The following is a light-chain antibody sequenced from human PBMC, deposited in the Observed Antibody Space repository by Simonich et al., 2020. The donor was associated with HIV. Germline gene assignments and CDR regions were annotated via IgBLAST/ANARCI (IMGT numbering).Light chain of an antibody. CDR1: RSDVGGYNY. V-gene: IGLV2-14*01. CDR3: SSSTSSSTLG. J-gene: IGLJ3*02. Sequence: QSALTQPASVSGSPGQSITISCTGTRSDVGGYNYVSWYQQHPGKAPKLMIYDVSKRPSGVSTRFSGSKSGNTASLTISGLQAEDEADYYCSSSTSSSTLGFGGGTKVTVL. CDR2: DVS.